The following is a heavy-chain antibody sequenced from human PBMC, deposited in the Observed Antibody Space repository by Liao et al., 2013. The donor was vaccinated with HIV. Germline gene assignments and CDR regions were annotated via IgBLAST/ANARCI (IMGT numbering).Heavy chain of an antibody. CDR1: GDSISGGNYF. J-gene: IGHJ4*02. CDR2: IYTSGNT. V-gene: IGHV4-61*02. CDR3: ARLRRSGKHN. D-gene: IGHD3-10*01. Sequence: QVQLQESGPGLVKPSQTLSLSCTVSGDSISGGNYFLNWIRQPAGKGLEWIGRIYTSGNTDYNPSLKSRVTISLDTSNNQFSLTLNSVTAADTAVYYCARLRRSGKHNWGQGTLVTVSS.